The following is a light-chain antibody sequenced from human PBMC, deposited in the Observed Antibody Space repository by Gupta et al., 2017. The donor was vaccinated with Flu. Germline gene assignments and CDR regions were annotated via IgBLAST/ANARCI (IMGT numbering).Light chain of an antibody. CDR1: QSISSN. V-gene: IGKV3D-15*01. CDR2: GAS. CDR3: QQFHNWPPLT. J-gene: IGKJ4*01. Sequence: EIVMTQSPATLSVSPGETATVSCRASQSISSNLAWYQQKPGQPPRLLIHGASTRVTGTPDRFSGSGSGTEFTLTISSLQSEDFAVYYCQQFHNWPPLTFGGGTKVEMK.